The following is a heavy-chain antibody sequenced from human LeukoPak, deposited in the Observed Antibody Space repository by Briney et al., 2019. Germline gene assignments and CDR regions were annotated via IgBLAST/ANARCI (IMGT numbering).Heavy chain of an antibody. CDR2: IYHSGST. D-gene: IGHD1-26*01. Sequence: SETLSLTCAVSGGSISSSNWWSWVRQPPGKGLEWIGEIYHSGSTNYNPSLRSRVTISVDKSKNQFSLKLSSVTAADTAVYYCARSGSYFSPFDPWGQGTLDTVSS. J-gene: IGHJ5*02. CDR1: GGSISSSNW. CDR3: ARSGSYFSPFDP. V-gene: IGHV4-4*02.